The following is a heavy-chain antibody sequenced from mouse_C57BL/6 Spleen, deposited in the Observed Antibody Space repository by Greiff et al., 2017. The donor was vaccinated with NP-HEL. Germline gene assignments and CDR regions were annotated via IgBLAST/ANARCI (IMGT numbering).Heavy chain of an antibody. Sequence: QVQLKQPGAELVRPGSSVKLSCKASGYTFTSYWMHWVKQRPIQGLEWIGNIDPSDSETHYNQKFKDKATLTVDKSSSTAYMQLSSLTSEDSAVYYCARDYYGNYEGYYAMDYWGQGTSVTVSS. V-gene: IGHV1-52*01. CDR2: IDPSDSET. CDR1: GYTFTSYW. D-gene: IGHD2-1*01. CDR3: ARDYYGNYEGYYAMDY. J-gene: IGHJ4*01.